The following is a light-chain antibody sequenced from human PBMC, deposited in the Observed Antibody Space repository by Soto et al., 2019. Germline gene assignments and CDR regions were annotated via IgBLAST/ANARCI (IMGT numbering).Light chain of an antibody. CDR2: EVS. V-gene: IGLV2-14*01. Sequence: QSALAQPASVSGPPGQSITISCTGSSSDIGAYNYVSWFQQYPGKAHILIISEVSNPPSGVSNRFSASNPGTAASLTISGIQTEDEAYYFCFSYTTDWTHVFGTGTKVTVL. CDR1: SSDIGAYNY. CDR3: FSYTTDWTHV. J-gene: IGLJ1*01.